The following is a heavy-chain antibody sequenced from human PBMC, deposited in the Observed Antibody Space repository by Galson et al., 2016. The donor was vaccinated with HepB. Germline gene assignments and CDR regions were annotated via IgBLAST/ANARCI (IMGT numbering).Heavy chain of an antibody. V-gene: IGHV1-69*13. CDR3: ATSTVTTFSYYYYGMAV. CDR1: GGTFSNSG. CDR2: IILVFATA. Sequence: SVKVSCKASGGTFSNSGFTWVRQAPGQGLEWMGGIILVFATANYAEKFQGRVTITADQSTSTAYMDLSSLRSEDTAVYYCATSTVTTFSYYYYGMAVWGQGTTVTVSS. D-gene: IGHD4-17*01. J-gene: IGHJ6*02.